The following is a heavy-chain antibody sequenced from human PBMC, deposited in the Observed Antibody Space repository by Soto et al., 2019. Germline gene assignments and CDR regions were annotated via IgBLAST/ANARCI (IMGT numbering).Heavy chain of an antibody. Sequence: GGSLRLFCAASGFTFSSYAMSWVRQAPGKGLEWVSAISGSGGSTYYADSVKGRFTISRDNSKNTLYLQMNSLRAEDTAVYYCAKHRLIAARPNYFDYWGQGTLVTVSS. J-gene: IGHJ4*02. CDR1: GFTFSSYA. D-gene: IGHD6-6*01. V-gene: IGHV3-23*01. CDR2: ISGSGGST. CDR3: AKHRLIAARPNYFDY.